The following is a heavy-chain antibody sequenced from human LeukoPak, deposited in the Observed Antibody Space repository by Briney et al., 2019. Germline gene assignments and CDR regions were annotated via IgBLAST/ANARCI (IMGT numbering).Heavy chain of an antibody. CDR2: ISSSGTTI. J-gene: IGHJ4*02. V-gene: IGHV3-11*04. Sequence: GGSLRLSCAGSGFTFSDYYMSWIRQAPGKGLEWVSYISSSGTTIYYADSVKGRFTISRDNAKNSLYLQMNNLRAEDTAVYFCARPTYSSRWFYFDLWGQGTLVTVSS. CDR1: GFTFSDYY. D-gene: IGHD6-13*01. CDR3: ARPTYSSRWFYFDL.